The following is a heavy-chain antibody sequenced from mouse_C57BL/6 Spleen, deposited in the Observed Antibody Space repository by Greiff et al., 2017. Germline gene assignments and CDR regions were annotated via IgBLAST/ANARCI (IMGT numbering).Heavy chain of an antibody. V-gene: IGHV1-9*01. J-gene: IGHJ4*01. CDR2: ILPGSGST. D-gene: IGHD3-2*02. Sequence: VKLMESGAELMKPGASVKLSCKATGYTFTGYWIEWVKQRPGHGLEWIGEILPGSGSTNYNEKFKGKATFTADTSYTTAYMQLSSLTTEDSAIYYCARLTAQATRAMDYWGQGTSVTVSS. CDR3: ARLTAQATRAMDY. CDR1: GYTFTGYW.